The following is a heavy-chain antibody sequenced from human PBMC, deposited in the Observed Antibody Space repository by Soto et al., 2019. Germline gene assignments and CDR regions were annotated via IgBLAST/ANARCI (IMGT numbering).Heavy chain of an antibody. CDR3: ARSLRGYSYGPFDY. D-gene: IGHD5-18*01. CDR2: VYHSGST. CDR1: SGSISSDY. J-gene: IGHJ4*02. V-gene: IGHV4-59*07. Sequence: SDTLSITCXVSSGSISSDYCIWILQPPLNGLEWIGYVYHSGSTNYNPSLKSRVTISVDTSKNEFSLKVSSVTAADTAVYYCARSLRGYSYGPFDYWGQGTLVTVSS.